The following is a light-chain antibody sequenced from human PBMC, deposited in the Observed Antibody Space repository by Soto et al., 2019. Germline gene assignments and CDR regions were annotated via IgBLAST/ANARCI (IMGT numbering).Light chain of an antibody. CDR2: KAS. CDR3: QQYNSLWT. J-gene: IGKJ1*01. Sequence: DIQMTQSPSTLSASVGDRVTITCRASQSISSWLAWYQQKPGEAPKLLIYKASSLESGVPSRFSGGGSGTEFTLTISSLQPDDFATYYCQQYNSLWTFGQGTKVEIK. CDR1: QSISSW. V-gene: IGKV1-5*03.